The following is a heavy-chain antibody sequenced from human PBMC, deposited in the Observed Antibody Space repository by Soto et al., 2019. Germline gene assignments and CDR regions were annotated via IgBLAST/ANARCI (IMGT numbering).Heavy chain of an antibody. CDR3: ANRNTVTGGY. J-gene: IGHJ4*02. V-gene: IGHV3-48*01. D-gene: IGHD4-17*01. CDR2: ISDSSSTI. CDR1: GFTFSSYS. Sequence: EVQLVESGGGLVQPGGSLRLSCAASGFTFSSYSMNWVRQAPGKGLEWVSYISDSSSTIYYADSVKGRFTISRDNAKNSLYLQMNSLRAEDTAVYYCANRNTVTGGYWVQGTLVTVSS.